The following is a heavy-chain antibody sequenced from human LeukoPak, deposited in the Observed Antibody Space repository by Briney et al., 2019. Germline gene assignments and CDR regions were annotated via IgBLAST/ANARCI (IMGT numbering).Heavy chain of an antibody. CDR2: VHHNGNT. D-gene: IGHD6-19*01. V-gene: IGHV4-30-4*01. J-gene: IGHJ4*02. CDR3: ARAQWLGASDY. CDR1: GASIGSSEYY. Sequence: SETLSLTCTVSGASIGSSEYYWSWVRQSPGKGLEWIGYVHHNGNTYYNPSLKSRVDISGDTSKNQLSLKLGSVTAADTAVYYCARAQWLGASDYWGQGTLVTVSS.